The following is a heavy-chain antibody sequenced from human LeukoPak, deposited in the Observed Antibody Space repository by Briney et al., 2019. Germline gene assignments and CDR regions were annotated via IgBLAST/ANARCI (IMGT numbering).Heavy chain of an antibody. V-gene: IGHV1-46*01. Sequence: WASVKVSCKASGYIFSTYQTHWVRQAPGQGLEWMGKINPSAGSTTYAQKFQGRVSMTRDTSTSTVYMELSSLRFEDTAVYYCARQYYAAQYGMDVWGQGTTVTVSS. CDR2: INPSAGST. CDR1: GYIFSTYQ. J-gene: IGHJ6*02. D-gene: IGHD3-3*01. CDR3: ARQYYAAQYGMDV.